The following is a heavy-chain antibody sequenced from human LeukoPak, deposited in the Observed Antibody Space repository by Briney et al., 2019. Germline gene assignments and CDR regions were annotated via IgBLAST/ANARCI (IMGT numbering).Heavy chain of an antibody. CDR3: ASSLLYGSGSYRDDAFDI. J-gene: IGHJ3*02. D-gene: IGHD3-10*01. CDR1: GYTFTSYY. V-gene: IGHV1-46*01. Sequence: ASVKVSCKASGYTFTSYYMHWVRQAPGQGLEWMGIINPSGGSTSHAQKFQGRVTMTRDTSTSTVYMELSSLRSEDTAVYYCASSLLYGSGSYRDDAFDIWGQGTMVTVSS. CDR2: INPSGGST.